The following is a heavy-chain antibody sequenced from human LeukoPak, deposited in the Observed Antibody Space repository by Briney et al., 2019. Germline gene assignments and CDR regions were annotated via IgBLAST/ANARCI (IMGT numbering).Heavy chain of an antibody. J-gene: IGHJ4*02. Sequence: PGGSLRLSCAASGFTFSSYSMNWVRQAPGKGLEWVSYISSSGSTTYYADSVKGRFTISRDNAKNPLYLQMNSLRDEDTAVYYCARGGTDDYGNFDYWGQGTLVTVSS. CDR3: ARGGTDDYGNFDY. D-gene: IGHD4-17*01. CDR2: ISSSGSTT. V-gene: IGHV3-48*02. CDR1: GFTFSSYS.